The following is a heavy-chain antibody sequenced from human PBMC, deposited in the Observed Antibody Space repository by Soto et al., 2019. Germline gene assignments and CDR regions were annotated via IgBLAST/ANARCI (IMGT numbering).Heavy chain of an antibody. D-gene: IGHD2-15*01. Sequence: PSETLSLTCAVYGGSFSGYYWSWIRQPPGKGLEWIGEINHSGSTNYNPSLKSRVTISVDTSKNQFSLKLSSVTAADTAVYYCARAKVVVAAAHAFDIWGQGTMVTVSS. J-gene: IGHJ3*02. CDR1: GGSFSGYY. V-gene: IGHV4-34*01. CDR3: ARAKVVVAAAHAFDI. CDR2: INHSGST.